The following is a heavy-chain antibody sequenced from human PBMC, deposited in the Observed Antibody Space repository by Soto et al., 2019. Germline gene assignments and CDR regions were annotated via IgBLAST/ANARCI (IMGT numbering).Heavy chain of an antibody. CDR2: IYYSGST. V-gene: IGHV4-39*07. D-gene: IGHD5-12*01. J-gene: IGHJ3*02. CDR1: GGSISSSSYY. Sequence: SETLSLTCTVSGGSISSSSYYWGWIRQPPGKGLEWIGIIYYSGSTYYNPSLKSRVTISVDTSKNQFSLKLSSVTAADTAVYYCARDIGYNDAFDIWGQGTMVTVSS. CDR3: ARDIGYNDAFDI.